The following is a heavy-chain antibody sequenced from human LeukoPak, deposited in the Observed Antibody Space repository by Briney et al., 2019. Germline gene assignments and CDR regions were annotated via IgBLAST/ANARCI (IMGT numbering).Heavy chain of an antibody. D-gene: IGHD3-22*01. CDR2: ISGSSSYK. CDR3: ARDHYYDSSGYIPAGDVFDI. V-gene: IGHV3-21*01. J-gene: IGHJ3*02. CDR1: GFTFSSYA. Sequence: PGGSLRLSCAASGFTFSSYAMSWVRQAPGKGLEWVSSISGSSSYKNYADSVKGRFTISRDNAKNSLYLQMNSLRAEDTAVYYCARDHYYDSSGYIPAGDVFDIWGQGTMVTVSS.